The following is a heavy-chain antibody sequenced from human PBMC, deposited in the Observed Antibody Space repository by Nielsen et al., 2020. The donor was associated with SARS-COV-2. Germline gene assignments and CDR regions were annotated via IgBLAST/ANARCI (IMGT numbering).Heavy chain of an antibody. CDR2: IGTAGDT. Sequence: GESLKISCAASGFTFSSFDMHWVRQATGKGLEWVSAIGTAGDTYYPGSVKGRFTISRENAKNSLYLQMNSLRAEDTAVYYCAKDLAVAWVDYWGQGTLVTVSS. V-gene: IGHV3-13*01. J-gene: IGHJ4*02. CDR1: GFTFSSFD. D-gene: IGHD6-19*01. CDR3: AKDLAVAWVDY.